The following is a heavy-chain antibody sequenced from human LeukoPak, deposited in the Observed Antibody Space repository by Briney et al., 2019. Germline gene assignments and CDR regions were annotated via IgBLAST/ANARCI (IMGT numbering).Heavy chain of an antibody. D-gene: IGHD1-26*01. Sequence: QAGGSVSLLCAPSGLTFSIYWMRWPRHAPGRGRVGVANIKQWGREIYHVDSVKGGFTISRDNAKTALYLQMNSLRAEDTAVYYCAREMVGAIPEYYVDYWGQGTPGHRLL. CDR3: AREMVGAIPEYYVDY. CDR1: GLTFSIYW. CDR2: IKQWGREI. V-gene: IGHV3-7*01. J-gene: IGHJ4*02.